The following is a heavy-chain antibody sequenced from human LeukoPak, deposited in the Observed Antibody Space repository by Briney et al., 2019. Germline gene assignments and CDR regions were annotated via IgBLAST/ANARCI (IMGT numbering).Heavy chain of an antibody. Sequence: GGSLRLSCTASGFTFGDYAMSWFRQAPGKGLEWVGFIRSKAYGGTTEYAASVKGRFTISRDDSKSIAYLQMNSLKTEDTAVYYCTRVFDIAVAATRYFDYWGQGTLVTVSS. CDR3: TRVFDIAVAATRYFDY. V-gene: IGHV3-49*03. CDR1: GFTFGDYA. D-gene: IGHD6-19*01. CDR2: IRSKAYGGTT. J-gene: IGHJ4*02.